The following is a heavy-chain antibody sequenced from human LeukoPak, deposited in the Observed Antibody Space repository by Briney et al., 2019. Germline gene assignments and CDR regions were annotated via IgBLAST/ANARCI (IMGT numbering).Heavy chain of an antibody. V-gene: IGHV3-7*01. CDR3: AREGAHGSGSHSDYFDY. J-gene: IGHJ4*02. CDR1: GFTFSSYW. D-gene: IGHD3-10*01. CDR2: IKQDGSEK. Sequence: GGSLRLSCAASGFTFSSYWMSWVRQAPGKGLEWVANIKQDGSEKYYVDSVKGRFTISRDNAKNSLYLQMNSLRAEDTAVYYCAREGAHGSGSHSDYFDYWGQGTLVTVSS.